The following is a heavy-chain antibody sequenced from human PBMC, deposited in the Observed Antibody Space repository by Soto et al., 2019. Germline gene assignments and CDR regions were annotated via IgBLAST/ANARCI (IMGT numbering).Heavy chain of an antibody. Sequence: GASVKVSCTASGYTFITYGFSWVRQAPGQGLEWMGWINPNNGNTKYAQKLQDRVTMTTDTSTSTAYMELRSLRSDDTAVYYCARDAWPGSAIPLEVAATESGYWGQGTLVTVSS. J-gene: IGHJ4*02. V-gene: IGHV1-18*01. CDR1: GYTFITYG. CDR3: ARDAWPGSAIPLEVAATESGY. CDR2: INPNNGNT. D-gene: IGHD2-15*01.